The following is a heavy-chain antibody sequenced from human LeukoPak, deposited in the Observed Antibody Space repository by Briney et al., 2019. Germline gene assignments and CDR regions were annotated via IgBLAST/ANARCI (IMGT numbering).Heavy chain of an antibody. CDR1: GFTFSSYS. D-gene: IGHD2-2*01. Sequence: GGSLRLSCAASGFTFSSYSMNWVRQAPGKGLEWVSSISSSSSYIYYADSVKGRFTISRDNAKNSLYLQMNSLRAEDTAVYYCAKGRSIVVVPAATHFDYWGQGTLVTVSS. CDR2: ISSSSSYI. J-gene: IGHJ4*02. CDR3: AKGRSIVVVPAATHFDY. V-gene: IGHV3-21*01.